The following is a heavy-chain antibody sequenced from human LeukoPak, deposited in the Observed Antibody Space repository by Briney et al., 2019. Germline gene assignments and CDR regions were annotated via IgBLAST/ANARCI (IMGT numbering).Heavy chain of an antibody. CDR3: ARGVSYDILTGYYPYFDY. CDR2: IYYSGST. J-gene: IGHJ4*02. V-gene: IGHV4-59*12. D-gene: IGHD3-9*01. Sequence: SETLSLTCIVSGGSIGSYYWSWIRQPPGKGLEWIGHIYYSGSTDYNPSLRSRVTISVDTSKNQFSPRLSSVTAADTAVYYCARGVSYDILTGYYPYFDYWGQGTLVTVSS. CDR1: GGSIGSYY.